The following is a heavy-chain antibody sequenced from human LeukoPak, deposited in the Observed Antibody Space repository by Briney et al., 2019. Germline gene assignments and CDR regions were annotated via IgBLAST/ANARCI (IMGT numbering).Heavy chain of an antibody. J-gene: IGHJ4*02. Sequence: GGSLRLSCTASGFTFGDHAMSWVRQAPGKGLEWVSTISAVGSSTYYADSVKGRFTISRDNSKNTLYLQMNSLRAEDTALYYCARKERFGELFDWGQGTLVTVSS. CDR1: GFTFGDHA. CDR2: ISAVGSST. CDR3: ARKERFGELFD. D-gene: IGHD3-10*01. V-gene: IGHV3-23*01.